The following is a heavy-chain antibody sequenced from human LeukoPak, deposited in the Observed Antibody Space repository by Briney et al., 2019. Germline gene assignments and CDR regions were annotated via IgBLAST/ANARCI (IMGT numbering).Heavy chain of an antibody. Sequence: GGSLRLSCAASGFTFSSYAMHWVRQAPGKGLEWVAVISYDGSNKYYADSVKGRFTISRDNSKNTLYLQMNSLRAEDTAVYYCAKDADRFLEWLLGEGAPNYFDYWGQGTLVTVSS. CDR1: GFTFSSYA. V-gene: IGHV3-30*04. CDR2: ISYDGSNK. J-gene: IGHJ4*02. CDR3: AKDADRFLEWLLGEGAPNYFDY. D-gene: IGHD3-3*01.